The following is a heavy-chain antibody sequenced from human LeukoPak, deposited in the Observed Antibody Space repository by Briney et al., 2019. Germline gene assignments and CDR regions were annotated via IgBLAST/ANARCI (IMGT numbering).Heavy chain of an antibody. CDR1: GFTFSGSA. Sequence: GGSLRLSCAASGFTFSGSAMHWVRQASGKGLEWVGRTRSKANGYATAYAASVKGRFTISRDDSKNTAYLQMNSLKTEDTAVYYCTGQNYYDSSGYPHFDYWGQGTLVTVSS. V-gene: IGHV3-73*01. D-gene: IGHD3-22*01. J-gene: IGHJ4*02. CDR3: TGQNYYDSSGYPHFDY. CDR2: TRSKANGYAT.